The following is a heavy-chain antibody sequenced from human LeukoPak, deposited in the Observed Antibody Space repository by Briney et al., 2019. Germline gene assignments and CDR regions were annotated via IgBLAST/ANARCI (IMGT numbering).Heavy chain of an antibody. CDR1: GYTFTTYY. V-gene: IGHV1-46*01. CDR3: ARGGTAVTTNYFDY. CDR2: ISPSGGDT. Sequence: ASVKVSCKTSGYTFTTYYLHWVRQAPGQGLESMGAISPSGGDTTYAQRFQGRLTMTRDTSTSTVYMEVSSLRSDDTAVYYCARGGTAVTTNYFDYWGQGTLITVSS. D-gene: IGHD1-1*01. J-gene: IGHJ4*02.